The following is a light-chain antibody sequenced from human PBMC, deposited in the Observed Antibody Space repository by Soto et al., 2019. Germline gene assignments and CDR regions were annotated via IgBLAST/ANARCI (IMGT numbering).Light chain of an antibody. CDR1: SSDVGGYNY. V-gene: IGLV2-14*01. Sequence: QSALTQPASVSGSPGQSITISCTGTSSDVGGYNYVSWYQQHPGKAPKLMIYEVSNRPSGVSNRFSGSKSGNTASLTISGLQAEDEADYYCSSYTSSSTLHVFGTGTKVTVL. CDR2: EVS. J-gene: IGLJ1*01. CDR3: SSYTSSSTLHV.